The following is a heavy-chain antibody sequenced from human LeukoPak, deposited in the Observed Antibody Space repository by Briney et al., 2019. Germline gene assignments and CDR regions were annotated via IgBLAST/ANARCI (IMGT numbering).Heavy chain of an antibody. CDR2: INPNSGGT. J-gene: IGHJ5*02. D-gene: IGHD6-13*01. Sequence: ASVKVSCKASGYTFTGYYMHWVRQAPGQGLEWMGWINPNSGGTNYAQKFQGRVTMTRDTSISTAYMELSRLRSDDTAVYYCARDPAWAAAGDNWFDPWGQGTLVTVSS. CDR3: ARDPAWAAAGDNWFDP. CDR1: GYTFTGYY. V-gene: IGHV1-2*02.